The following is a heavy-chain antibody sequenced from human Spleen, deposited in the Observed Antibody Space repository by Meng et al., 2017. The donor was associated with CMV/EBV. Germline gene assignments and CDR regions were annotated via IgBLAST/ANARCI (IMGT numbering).Heavy chain of an antibody. D-gene: IGHD2/OR15-2a*01. CDR2: ISGSGRSI. J-gene: IGHJ5*01. Sequence: GGSLRLSCAASGFAFDNYAMSWVRQAPGKGLEWVSAISGSGRSIYYADSVKGRFTISRDNSKNTLYLQMNSLRAGDTAVYYCAKDDCNSSPRRFDSWGQGTLVTVSS. CDR3: AKDDCNSSPRRFDS. V-gene: IGHV3-23*01. CDR1: GFAFDNYA.